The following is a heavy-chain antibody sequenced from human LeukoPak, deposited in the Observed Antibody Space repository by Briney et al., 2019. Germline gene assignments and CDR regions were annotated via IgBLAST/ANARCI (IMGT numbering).Heavy chain of an antibody. J-gene: IGHJ4*02. D-gene: IGHD3-3*01. CDR3: ARQAGVTIFGVVIQTVDY. V-gene: IGHV4-39*01. Sequence: SETLSLTCTVSGGSISSSSYYWGWIRQPPGKGLQWIGSIYYSGSTYYNPSLKSRVTISVDTSKNQFSLKLSSVTAADTAVYYCARQAGVTIFGVVIQTVDYWGQGTLVTVSS. CDR2: IYYSGST. CDR1: GGSISSSSYY.